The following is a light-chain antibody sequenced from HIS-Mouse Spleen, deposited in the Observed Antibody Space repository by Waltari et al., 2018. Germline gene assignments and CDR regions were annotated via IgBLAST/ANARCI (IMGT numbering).Light chain of an antibody. CDR3: QVWDSSSDHVV. CDR1: NIGSKS. J-gene: IGLJ2*01. Sequence: SYVLTQPPSVSVAPGKTARITCGGNNIGSKSVTRYQQKPGQAPALVVYDDSDRPSGIPERFSGSNSGNTATLTISRVEAGDEADYYCQVWDSSSDHVVFGGGTKLTVL. V-gene: IGLV3-21*03. CDR2: DDS.